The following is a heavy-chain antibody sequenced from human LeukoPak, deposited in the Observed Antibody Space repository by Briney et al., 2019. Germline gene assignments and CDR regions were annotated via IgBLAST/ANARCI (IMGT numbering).Heavy chain of an antibody. J-gene: IGHJ4*02. CDR1: GGSISSYY. Sequence: SETLSLTCTVSGGSISSYYWSWIRQPPGKGLEWIGSIFYSGSTDYNPSLKSRVTISVDTSKNQFSLKLSSVTAADTAVYYCARLDPRGPDDYWGQGTLVTVSS. V-gene: IGHV4-39*01. CDR3: ARLDPRGPDDY. D-gene: IGHD2-2*03. CDR2: IFYSGST.